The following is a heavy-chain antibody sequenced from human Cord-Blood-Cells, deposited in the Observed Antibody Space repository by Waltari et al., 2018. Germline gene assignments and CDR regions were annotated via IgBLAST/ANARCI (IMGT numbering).Heavy chain of an antibody. V-gene: IGHV1-8*01. CDR2: MNPNSGNT. J-gene: IGHJ3*02. D-gene: IGHD2-2*01. CDR1: GYTFTSYD. Sequence: QVQVLQSGVEVKTPVASVKAYCKASGYTFTSYDLKWVRQATGQGLEWMGWMNPNSGNTGNAQKFQGRVTMTRNTSISTAYMELSSLRSEDTAVYYCARGKVRDAFDIWGQGTMVTVSS. CDR3: ARGKVRDAFDI.